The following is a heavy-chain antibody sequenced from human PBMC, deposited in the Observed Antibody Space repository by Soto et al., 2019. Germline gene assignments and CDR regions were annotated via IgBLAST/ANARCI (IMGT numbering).Heavy chain of an antibody. J-gene: IGHJ4*02. CDR2: IYHDGST. D-gene: IGHD4-17*01. CDR1: GGSITTGSYY. V-gene: IGHV4-39*01. CDR3: ARRTTAVANYFDD. Sequence: PETLSLTCTVSGGSITTGSYYWAWIRQPPGKGLEWVASIYHDGSTYSSPSLKSRVTISVDTSRDQLSLKLASLIATDTVVFYCARRTTAVANYFDDWGRGTQVTVSS.